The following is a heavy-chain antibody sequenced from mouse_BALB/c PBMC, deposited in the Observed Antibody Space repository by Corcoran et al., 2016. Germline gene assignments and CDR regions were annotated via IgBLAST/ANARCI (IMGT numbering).Heavy chain of an antibody. CDR3: ARRDGSSRMDY. J-gene: IGHJ4*01. V-gene: IGHV1-66*01. D-gene: IGHD1-1*01. Sequence: PSLVTPGASEKLSCKASGYSFTSYYIHWVKHRPGQGLGWGGWIFPGRGNTKYNEKAKGKATLTVDTSSSTSYMQISSLTSEDSAVYGCARRDGSSRMDYWGQGTSVTVSS. CDR1: GYSFTSYY. CDR2: IFPGRGNT.